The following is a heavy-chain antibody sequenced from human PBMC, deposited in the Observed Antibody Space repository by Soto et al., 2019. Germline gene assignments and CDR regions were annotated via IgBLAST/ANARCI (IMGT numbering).Heavy chain of an antibody. V-gene: IGHV5-10-1*01. J-gene: IGHJ1*01. D-gene: IGHD2-8*01. Sequence: GESRKISCQVSESSFTTYWINSVRQVPGKGLEWLGRIDPAASQTNYSPSFRGHVTISADKSVPTAYLHMDSLKVSDTAMYYCATSMTLVAWGQGTLVTVSS. CDR3: ATSMTLVA. CDR2: IDPAASQT. CDR1: ESSFTTYW.